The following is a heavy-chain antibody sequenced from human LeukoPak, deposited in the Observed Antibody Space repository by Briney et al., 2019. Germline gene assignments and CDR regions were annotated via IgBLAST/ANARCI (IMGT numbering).Heavy chain of an antibody. Sequence: PGGSLRLSRAASGFTFSIYAMSWVRQAPGKGLEWVSAISGSGISTYYADSVKGRFTISRDNSKNTLYLQMNSLRAEDAAVYYCASAKNGDYVYNWFDPWGQGTLVTVSS. V-gene: IGHV3-23*01. CDR2: ISGSGIST. D-gene: IGHD4-17*01. J-gene: IGHJ5*02. CDR1: GFTFSIYA. CDR3: ASAKNGDYVYNWFDP.